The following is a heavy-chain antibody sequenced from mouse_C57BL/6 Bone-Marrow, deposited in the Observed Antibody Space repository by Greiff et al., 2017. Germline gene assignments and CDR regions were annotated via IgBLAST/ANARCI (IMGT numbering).Heavy chain of an antibody. J-gene: IGHJ4*01. CDR3: ARSGWLLRYAMDY. CDR1: GFTFTSYG. V-gene: IGHV1-81*01. D-gene: IGHD2-3*01. Sequence: VQLQQSGAELARPGASVKLSCKASGFTFTSYGISWVKQRTGQGLEWIGEIYPRSGNTYYNEKFKGKATLTADKSSSTAYMELRSLTSEDSAVYFCARSGWLLRYAMDYWGQGTSVTVSS. CDR2: IYPRSGNT.